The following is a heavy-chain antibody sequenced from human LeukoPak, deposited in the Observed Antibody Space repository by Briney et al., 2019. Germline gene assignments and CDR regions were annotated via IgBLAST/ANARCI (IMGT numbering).Heavy chain of an antibody. J-gene: IGHJ3*02. V-gene: IGHV1-18*01. CDR2: ISAYNGNT. D-gene: IGHD2-2*01. CDR1: GYTFTSYG. CDR3: ARLKGPEYQLPGGDAFDI. Sequence: ASVKVSCKASGYTFTSYGISWVRQAPGQGLEWMGWISAYNGNTNYAQKLQGRVTMTTDTSTSTAYMELRSLRSDDTAVYYCARLKGPEYQLPGGDAFDIWGQGTMVTVSS.